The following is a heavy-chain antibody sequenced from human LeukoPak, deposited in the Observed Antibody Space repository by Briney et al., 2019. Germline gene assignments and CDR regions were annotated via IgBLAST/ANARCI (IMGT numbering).Heavy chain of an antibody. D-gene: IGHD3-22*01. J-gene: IGHJ4*02. CDR2: IIPIFGTA. V-gene: IGHV1-69*05. Sequence: GSSVKVSCKASGGTFSSYAISWVRQAPGQGLEWMGGIIPIFGTANYAQKFQGRVTITTDESTSTAYMELSSLRSEDTAVYYCARDMNPYYDSSGYYRSTSFDYWGQGTLVTVSS. CDR1: GGTFSSYA. CDR3: ARDMNPYYDSSGYYRSTSFDY.